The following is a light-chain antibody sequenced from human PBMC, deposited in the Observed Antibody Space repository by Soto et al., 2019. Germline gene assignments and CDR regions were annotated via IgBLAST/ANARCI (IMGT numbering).Light chain of an antibody. CDR1: QSISNL. V-gene: IGKV1-5*03. Sequence: DIQMTQSPSTLSASVGDRITITCRASQSISNLLAWYQQKPGKAPKLLIYKASTLESGVPSRFSGSGSGTEFTLTISGLQPDDFATYYCQQYHSYSTFGQGTKLEMK. J-gene: IGKJ2*01. CDR3: QQYHSYST. CDR2: KAS.